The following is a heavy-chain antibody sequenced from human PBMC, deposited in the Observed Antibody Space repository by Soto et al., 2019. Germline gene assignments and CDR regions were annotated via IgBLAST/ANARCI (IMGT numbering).Heavy chain of an antibody. CDR3: AKDYAYYFDY. D-gene: IGHD3-16*01. V-gene: IGHV3-23*01. CDR2: ISGSGGST. Sequence: GGSLRLSCAASGFTFSSYAMSWVRQAPGKGREWVSDISGSGGSTYYADSVKGRFTISRDNSKNTLYPQMNSLRAEDTAVYYCAKDYAYYFDYWGQGTLVTVSS. J-gene: IGHJ4*02. CDR1: GFTFSSYA.